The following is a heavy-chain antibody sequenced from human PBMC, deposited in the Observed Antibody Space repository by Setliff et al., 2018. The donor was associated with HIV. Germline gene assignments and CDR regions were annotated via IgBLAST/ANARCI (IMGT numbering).Heavy chain of an antibody. D-gene: IGHD6-19*01. CDR1: GGSISSGDYY. Sequence: SETLSLTCTVSGGSISSGDYYWSWIRQPPGKGLEWIGHIYYSGTTYYNPSLKSRVTIFADTSKNQFSLKLSFVTAADTAVYYCVRGPQWLVQKGRVYYFDYWGQGTLVTVSS. CDR3: VRGPQWLVQKGRVYYFDY. J-gene: IGHJ4*02. CDR2: IYYSGTT. V-gene: IGHV4-30-4*01.